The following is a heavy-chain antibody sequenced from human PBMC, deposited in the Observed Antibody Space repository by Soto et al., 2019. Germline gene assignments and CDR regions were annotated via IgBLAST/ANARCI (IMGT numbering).Heavy chain of an antibody. CDR2: IDPHGGST. V-gene: IGHV1-46*03. D-gene: IGHD5-12*01. J-gene: IGHJ3*02. Sequence: QVQLVQSGAEVKKPGASVKISCEASGYSFTSQYVHWVRQAPGQGLEWMGIIDPHGGSTTYAQKFRGRVTMTRDTSTSTVYMELSSLTSEETAVYYCAREQWLRPGGGGTEPLDIWGQGTMVTVAS. CDR3: AREQWLRPGGGGTEPLDI. CDR1: GYSFTSQY.